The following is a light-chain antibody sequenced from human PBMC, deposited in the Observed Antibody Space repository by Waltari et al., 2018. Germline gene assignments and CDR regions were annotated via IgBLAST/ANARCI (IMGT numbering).Light chain of an antibody. Sequence: EVVLTQSPGTLSLSPGERATLSCRASQSITTNSLAWYQQKPGQAPRFRIYGTSSRATGIPDRFTGSGSVTDFTLTISRLEPGDFAVYYCLQYHISPLTFGGGTKVEIK. V-gene: IGKV3-20*01. CDR1: QSITTNS. J-gene: IGKJ4*01. CDR3: LQYHISPLT. CDR2: GTS.